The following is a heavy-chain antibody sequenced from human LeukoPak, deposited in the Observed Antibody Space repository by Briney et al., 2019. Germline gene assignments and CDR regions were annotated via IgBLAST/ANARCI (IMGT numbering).Heavy chain of an antibody. CDR1: GFTFSTYA. J-gene: IGHJ5*02. CDR2: ISANGINT. CDR3: ARDLLFYSGFDP. V-gene: IGHV3-23*01. D-gene: IGHD2-15*01. Sequence: GSLRLSCAASGFTFSTYAMSWVRQAPGKGLEWVPAISANGINTYYADSVKGRFTISRDNAKNTLYLQMNSLRAEDTAVYYCARDLLFYSGFDPWGQGTLVTVSS.